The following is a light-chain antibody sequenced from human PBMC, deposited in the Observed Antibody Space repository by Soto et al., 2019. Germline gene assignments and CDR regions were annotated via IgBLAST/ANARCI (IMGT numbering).Light chain of an antibody. V-gene: IGLV2-14*01. J-gene: IGLJ1*01. CDR1: SSDVGGYNA. Sequence: QSVLTQPASVSGSPGQSITISCTGTSSDVGGYNAVSWYQQHPGKAPKLMIYDVSNRPSGASDRFSGSKSGNTASLTISGLQAEDEADYYCGSYPSGVASVFGTGTKVTVL. CDR2: DVS. CDR3: GSYPSGVASV.